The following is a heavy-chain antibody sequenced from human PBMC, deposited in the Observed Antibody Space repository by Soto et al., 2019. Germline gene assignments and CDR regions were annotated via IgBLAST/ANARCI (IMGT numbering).Heavy chain of an antibody. J-gene: IGHJ4*02. CDR2: IIPIFGTA. Sequence: QVQLVQSGAEVRKPGYSVRVSCKASGGSFNRHTISWVRQAPGQGLEWMGGIIPIFGTANHAQKFQGRVTIIADESTSTVYMELSSLRSDDTAICYCARGWGYDSTDYYYAYWGQGTLVIVSS. D-gene: IGHD3-22*01. CDR3: ARGWGYDSTDYYYAY. CDR1: GGSFNRHT. V-gene: IGHV1-69*01.